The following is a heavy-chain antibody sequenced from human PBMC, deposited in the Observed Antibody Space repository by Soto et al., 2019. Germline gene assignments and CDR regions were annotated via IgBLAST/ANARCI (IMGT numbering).Heavy chain of an antibody. J-gene: IGHJ4*02. CDR2: ITHGGST. CDR3: ARKSPLGIVVVVAATKGYYFDY. CDR1: GGSFSDYY. Sequence: SETLSLTCAVYGGSFSDYYWNWIRQAPGKGLEWIGDITHGGSTTYSPSLKSRVTISVDTSKNQFSLKVNSLTAADTAVYYCARKSPLGIVVVVAATKGYYFDYWGQGTLVTVSS. V-gene: IGHV4-34*01. D-gene: IGHD2-15*01.